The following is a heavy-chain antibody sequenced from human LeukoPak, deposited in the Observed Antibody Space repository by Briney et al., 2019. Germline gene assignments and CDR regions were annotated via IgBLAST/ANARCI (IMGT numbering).Heavy chain of an antibody. CDR1: GGSISSNDYY. D-gene: IGHD6-19*01. CDR2: MFYNGAI. V-gene: IGHV4-39*07. CDR3: AREARFALPVVGSGDY. Sequence: SETLSLTCSVSGGSISSNDYYWGWIRLPPGKGLEWIGTMFYNGAIKSNPSLSSRVTMSIDTSKNQFSLKLRSVTAADTAVYYCAREARFALPVVGSGDYWGQGTLVTVSS. J-gene: IGHJ4*02.